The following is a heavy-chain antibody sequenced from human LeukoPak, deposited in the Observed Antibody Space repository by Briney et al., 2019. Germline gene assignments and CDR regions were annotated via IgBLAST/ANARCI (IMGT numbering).Heavy chain of an antibody. V-gene: IGHV3-23*01. Sequence: GGSLRLSCAASGFNFANHAMSWVRQTPGKGLEWVSAISGGGDITYYADSVTGRFTISRDNSKDTLFLQMHSLRPGDTAVYYCVREDTPATANYWGQGTLVTIS. J-gene: IGHJ4*02. CDR1: GFNFANHA. CDR3: VREDTPATANY. D-gene: IGHD2-21*02. CDR2: ISGGGDIT.